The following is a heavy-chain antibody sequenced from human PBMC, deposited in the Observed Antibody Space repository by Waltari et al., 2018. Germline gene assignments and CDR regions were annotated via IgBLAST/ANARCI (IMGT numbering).Heavy chain of an antibody. CDR2: IRFDGTEK. J-gene: IGHJ5*02. V-gene: IGHV3-30*02. D-gene: IGHD1-26*01. Sequence: QVQLLQSGGGVVQRGGSLRLSCVASGFTFLGYSMHWVRQAPGKGLWWVAFIRFDGTEKHYEDTVKGRFIISRDNSKNTLFLELTDLRSEDTAVYYCTRGRWDLHGNWFDPWGQGTLVTVSS. CDR1: GFTFLGYS. CDR3: TRGRWDLHGNWFDP.